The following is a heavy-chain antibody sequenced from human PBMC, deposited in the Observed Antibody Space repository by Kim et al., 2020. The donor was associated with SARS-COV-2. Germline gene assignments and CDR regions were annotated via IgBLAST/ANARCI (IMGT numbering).Heavy chain of an antibody. D-gene: IGHD5-12*01. CDR2: IDPSDSYT. CDR1: GYSFTSYW. J-gene: IGHJ4*02. CDR3: ARHFGGWLQLREFIG. Sequence: GESLKISCKGSGYSFTSYWISWVRQMPGKGLEWMGRIDPSDSYTNYSPSFQGHVTISADKSISTAYLQWSSLKASDTAMYYCARHFGGWLQLREFIGWGQGPLVTVSS. V-gene: IGHV5-10-1*01.